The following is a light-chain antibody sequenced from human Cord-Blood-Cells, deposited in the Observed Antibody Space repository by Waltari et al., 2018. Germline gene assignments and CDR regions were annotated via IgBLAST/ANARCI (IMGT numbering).Light chain of an antibody. CDR3: QQYNNWPPVT. CDR2: GAS. CDR1: QSVSSN. V-gene: IGKV3-15*01. J-gene: IGKJ4*01. Sequence: ELVMTQSPATLSVSAGERATLSCRASQSVSSNLARYQQKPGQTPRLPIYGASTRATGIPARFSGSGSGTEFTLTISSLQSEDFAVYYCQQYNNWPPVTFGGGTKVEIK.